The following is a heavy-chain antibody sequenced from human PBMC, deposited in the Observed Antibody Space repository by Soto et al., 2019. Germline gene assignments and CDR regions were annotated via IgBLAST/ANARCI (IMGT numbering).Heavy chain of an antibody. Sequence: GGSLRLSCAASRFTFSSYSMNWVRQAPGKGLEWVSSISSSTSYIYYADSVKGRFTISRDNAKNSLYLQMNSLRAEDTAVYYCARSGDEYNWNDSWFDPWGQGTLVTVSS. V-gene: IGHV3-21*01. D-gene: IGHD1-1*01. CDR2: ISSSTSYI. J-gene: IGHJ5*02. CDR1: RFTFSSYS. CDR3: ARSGDEYNWNDSWFDP.